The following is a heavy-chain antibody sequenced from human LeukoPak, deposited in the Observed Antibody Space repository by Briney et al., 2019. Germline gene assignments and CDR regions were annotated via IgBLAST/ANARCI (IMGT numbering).Heavy chain of an antibody. CDR2: IRSKACGGTT. CDR3: ARGLNYGGNSRSKYYFDY. D-gene: IGHD4-23*01. CDR1: GFTFGDYA. Sequence: HPGGSLRLSCTAPGFTFGDYAMSWVRQAPGKGLEWVGFIRSKACGGTTEYAASVKGRFTISRDDSKSIAYLQMNSLRAEDTAVYYCARGLNYGGNSRSKYYFDYWGQGTLVTVSS. V-gene: IGHV3-49*04. J-gene: IGHJ4*02.